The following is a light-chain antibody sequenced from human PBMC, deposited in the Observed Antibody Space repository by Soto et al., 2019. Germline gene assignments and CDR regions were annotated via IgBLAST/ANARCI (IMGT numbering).Light chain of an antibody. CDR1: SSDVGSYNR. CDR2: EVS. V-gene: IGLV2-14*01. J-gene: IGLJ1*01. Sequence: QSALTQPASVSGSPGQSITISCTGTSSDVGSYNRVSWYQQPPGTAPKLMIYEVSNRPSGVSNRFSGSKSGNTASLTISGLQAEDEADYFCNSYTTRSTYVFGTGTKLTVL. CDR3: NSYTTRSTYV.